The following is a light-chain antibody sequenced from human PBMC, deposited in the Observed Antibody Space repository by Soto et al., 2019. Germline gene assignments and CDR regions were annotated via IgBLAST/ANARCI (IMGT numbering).Light chain of an antibody. CDR2: EVT. J-gene: IGLJ2*01. Sequence: QAVLAQPASVSGSPGQSVTISCTGTRSDIGRYNYVSWYQQHPGEAPKLLIYEVTYRPSGVSARFSGSKSGSTASLTISGLQAEDEADDYCSSYSTTTSPHVLFGGGTKLTVL. CDR1: RSDIGRYNY. CDR3: SSYSTTTSPHVL. V-gene: IGLV2-14*01.